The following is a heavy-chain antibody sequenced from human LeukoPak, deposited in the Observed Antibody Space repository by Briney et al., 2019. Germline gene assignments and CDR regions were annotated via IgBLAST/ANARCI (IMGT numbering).Heavy chain of an antibody. Sequence: GGSLRLSCAASGFTLSTFAMIWVRQPPGKGLEWVSSIFPSGGEIHYADSVRGRFTISRDNSKSTLSLQMNSLRAEDTAVYYCARDLGPHSSSPNSGAFDIWGQGTMVTVSS. V-gene: IGHV3-23*01. D-gene: IGHD6-6*01. CDR3: ARDLGPHSSSPNSGAFDI. CDR2: IFPSGGEI. CDR1: GFTLSTFA. J-gene: IGHJ3*02.